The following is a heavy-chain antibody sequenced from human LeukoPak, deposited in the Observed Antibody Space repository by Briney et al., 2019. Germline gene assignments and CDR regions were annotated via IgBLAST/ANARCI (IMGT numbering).Heavy chain of an antibody. CDR1: GGTFSSYA. Sequence: ASVKVSCKASGGTFSSYAISWVRQAPGQGLEWMGRINPNSGGTNYAQKFQGRVTMTRDTSISTAYMELSRLRSDDTAVYYCARDPNERAPPGDYWGQGTLLTVSS. V-gene: IGHV1-2*06. CDR3: ARDPNERAPPGDY. D-gene: IGHD1-1*01. J-gene: IGHJ4*02. CDR2: INPNSGGT.